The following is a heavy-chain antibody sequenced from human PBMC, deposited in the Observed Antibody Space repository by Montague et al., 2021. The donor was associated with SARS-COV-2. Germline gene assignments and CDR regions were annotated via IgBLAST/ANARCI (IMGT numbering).Heavy chain of an antibody. CDR2: IYHTGNT. V-gene: IGHV4-4*02. D-gene: IGHD3-22*01. CDR3: ASPKEGSGYYRPFDY. Sequence: SETLSLTCGVSGASVTSTNWWSWVRQPTGKGLEWIGEIYHTGNTNYSPSLKNRVSISLDKSENQLSLRLNSVTAADTAVYYCASPKEGSGYYRPFDYWGQGILVTVSS. CDR1: GASVTSTNW. J-gene: IGHJ4*02.